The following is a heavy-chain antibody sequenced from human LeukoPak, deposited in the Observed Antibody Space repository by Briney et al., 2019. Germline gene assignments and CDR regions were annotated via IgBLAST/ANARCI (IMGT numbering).Heavy chain of an antibody. CDR3: ARDVGQLALISDY. CDR1: GYTFSGYY. D-gene: IGHD6-13*01. J-gene: IGHJ4*02. Sequence: ASVKVSCKASGYTFSGYYIHWVRQAPGQGLEWMGWINPNSGGTNYAQKFQGRVTMTRDRSISTAYMELGRLRSDDTAIFYCARDVGQLALISDYWGQGTLVTVSS. CDR2: INPNSGGT. V-gene: IGHV1-2*02.